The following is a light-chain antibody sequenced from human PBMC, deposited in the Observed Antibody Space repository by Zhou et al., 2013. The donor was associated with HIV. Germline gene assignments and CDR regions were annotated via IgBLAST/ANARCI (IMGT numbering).Light chain of an antibody. V-gene: IGKV1-9*01. J-gene: IGKJ1*01. Sequence: IQLTQSPSSLSASVGDRVTITCRASQAISSSLAWYQEKPGKAPKLLIYAASTLQSGVPSRFSGSGSATGFTLTISSLQPGDFATYYCHQFDSFPWSFGQGTKVEIK. CDR2: AAS. CDR1: QAISSS. CDR3: HQFDSFPWS.